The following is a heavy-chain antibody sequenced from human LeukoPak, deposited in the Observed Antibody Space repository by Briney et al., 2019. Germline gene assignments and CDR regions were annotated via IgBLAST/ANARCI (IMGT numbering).Heavy chain of an antibody. CDR1: GGSISSSSYY. CDR2: INHSGST. CDR3: ARVAAWFGERTYGMDV. V-gene: IGHV4-39*07. J-gene: IGHJ6*02. D-gene: IGHD3-10*01. Sequence: SETLSLTCTVSGGSISSSSYYWSWIRQPPGKGLEWIGEINHSGSTNYNPSLKSRVTISVDTSKNQFSLKLSSVTAADTAVYYCARVAAWFGERTYGMDVWGQGTTVTVSS.